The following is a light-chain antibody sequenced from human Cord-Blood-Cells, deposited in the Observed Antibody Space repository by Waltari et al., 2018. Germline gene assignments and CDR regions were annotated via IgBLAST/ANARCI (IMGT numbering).Light chain of an antibody. CDR2: DVS. V-gene: IGLV2-14*01. CDR3: SSYTSSSTLYV. J-gene: IGLJ1*01. CDR1: SSDVGGYNS. Sequence: QSALTQPASVSGSPGQSITISCTGTSSDVGGYNSVFWYQQHPGKAPKLMIYDVSNRPSGVSNRFSGSKSGNTASLTISGLQAEDEADYYCSSYTSSSTLYVFGTGTKVTVL.